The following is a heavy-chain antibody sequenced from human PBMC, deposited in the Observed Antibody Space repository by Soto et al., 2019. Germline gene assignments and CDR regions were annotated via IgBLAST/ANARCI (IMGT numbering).Heavy chain of an antibody. D-gene: IGHD3-10*01. V-gene: IGHV4-31*03. CDR2: IYYSGST. CDR3: ARSHRLYGSGSYLYYMHV. J-gene: IGHJ6*03. CDR1: GGSISSGGYY. Sequence: PSETLSLTCTVSGGSISSGGYYWSWIRQHPGKGLEWIGYIYYSGSTYYNPSLKSRVTISVDTSKNQFSLKLSSVTAADTAVYYCARSHRLYGSGSYLYYMHVWGKGTTVTVSS.